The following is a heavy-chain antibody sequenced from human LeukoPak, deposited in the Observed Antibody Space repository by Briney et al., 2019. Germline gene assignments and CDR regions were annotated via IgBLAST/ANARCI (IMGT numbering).Heavy chain of an antibody. CDR3: AKASIKAYYYDSSGYS. V-gene: IGHV3-9*01. CDR2: ISWNSGSI. Sequence: GRSLRLPCAASGFTFDDYAMHWVRQAPGKGLEWVSGISWNSGSIGYADSVKGRFTISRDNAKNSLYLQMNSLRAEDTALYYCAKASIKAYYYDSSGYSWGQGTLVTVSS. CDR1: GFTFDDYA. D-gene: IGHD3-22*01. J-gene: IGHJ4*02.